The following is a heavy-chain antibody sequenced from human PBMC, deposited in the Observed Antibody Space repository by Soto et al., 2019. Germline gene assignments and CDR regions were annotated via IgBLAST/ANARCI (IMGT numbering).Heavy chain of an antibody. J-gene: IGHJ5*02. D-gene: IGHD6-13*01. V-gene: IGHV1-2*02. CDR2: INPNSGGT. CDR1: GYTFTGYY. Sequence: VYCQSWGYTFTGYYRHWVRQAPGQGLEWMGWINPNSGGTNYAQKFQVRVTMTRDTSISTAYMELSRLRSDDTAVYYCASIAARPGWFDPWGQGTLVTVSS. CDR3: ASIAARPGWFDP.